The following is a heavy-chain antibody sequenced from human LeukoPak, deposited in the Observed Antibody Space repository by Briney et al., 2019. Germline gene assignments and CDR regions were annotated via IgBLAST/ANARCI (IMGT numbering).Heavy chain of an antibody. J-gene: IGHJ4*02. V-gene: IGHV1-18*01. Sequence: GASVKVSCKASGYTFTSYGISWVRQAPGQGLEWMGWISAYNGNTNYARKLQGRVTMTTDTSTSTAYMELRSLRSDDTAVYYCARDQSKGLRFLEWLSTSDYWGQGTLVTVSS. CDR2: ISAYNGNT. D-gene: IGHD3-3*01. CDR3: ARDQSKGLRFLEWLSTSDY. CDR1: GYTFTSYG.